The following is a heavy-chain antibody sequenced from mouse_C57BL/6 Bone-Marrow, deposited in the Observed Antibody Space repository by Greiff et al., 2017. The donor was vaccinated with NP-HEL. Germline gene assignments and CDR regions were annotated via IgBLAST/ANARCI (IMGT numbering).Heavy chain of an antibody. D-gene: IGHD2-3*01. CDR3: AREGIYGGYCVAY. J-gene: IGHJ3*01. Sequence: QVHVKQSGAELARPGASVKLSCKASGYTFTSYGISWVKQRTGQGLEWIGEIYPRSGNTYYNEKFKGKATLTADKSSSTAYMELRSLTSEDSAVYFCAREGIYGGYCVAYWGQGTLVTVSA. CDR1: GYTFTSYG. V-gene: IGHV1-81*01. CDR2: IYPRSGNT.